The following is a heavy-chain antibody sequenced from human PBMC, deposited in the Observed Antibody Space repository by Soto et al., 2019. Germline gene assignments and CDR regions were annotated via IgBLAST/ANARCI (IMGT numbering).Heavy chain of an antibody. D-gene: IGHD3-3*01. V-gene: IGHV3-33*01. J-gene: IGHJ6*03. Sequence: PGGSLRLSCAASGFPFSSYCMHWVRQAPGKGLEWVAVIWYDGSNKYYADSVKGRFTISRDNSKNTLYLQMNSLRVEDTAVYYCARGWTSYYYYYYMDVWGKGTTVTVSS. CDR2: IWYDGSNK. CDR1: GFPFSSYC. CDR3: ARGWTSYYYYYYMDV.